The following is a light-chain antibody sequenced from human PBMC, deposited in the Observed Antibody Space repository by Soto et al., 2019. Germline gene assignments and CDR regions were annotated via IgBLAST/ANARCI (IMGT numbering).Light chain of an antibody. CDR3: QQRSDWPRT. CDR1: QSVTSF. CDR2: DAS. J-gene: IGKJ1*01. V-gene: IGKV3-11*01. Sequence: EIVLTQSPATLSLSPGERATLSCRASQSVTSFLAWYQQKPGQAPRLLIYDASNRASGISARFSGSGSGTDFTLTISSLEPEDFAVYCCQQRSDWPRTFGQGTKVESK.